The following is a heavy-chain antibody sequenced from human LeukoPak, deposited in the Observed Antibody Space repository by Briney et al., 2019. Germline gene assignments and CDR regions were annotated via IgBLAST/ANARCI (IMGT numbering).Heavy chain of an antibody. J-gene: IGHJ6*03. CDR1: GGSISSYY. V-gene: IGHV4-59*08. Sequence: SETLSLTCTVSGGSISSYYWSWIRQPPGKGLEWIGYIYYSGSTNYNPSLKSRVTISVDTSKNQFSLKLSSVTAADTAVYYCARVSAAANYYYYYMDVWGKGTTVTVSS. CDR3: ARVSAAANYYYYYMDV. D-gene: IGHD6-13*01. CDR2: IYYSGST.